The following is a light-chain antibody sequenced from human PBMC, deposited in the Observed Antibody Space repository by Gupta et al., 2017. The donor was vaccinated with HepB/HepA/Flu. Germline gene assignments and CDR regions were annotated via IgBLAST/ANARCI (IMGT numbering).Light chain of an antibody. V-gene: IGKV1-39*01. Sequence: DVQMTQSPSSLSASLGGRVTITCRASQRIGNYLNWYQQKLGKAPKLLIYLTSNLQSGVPSRFSGSGSGTEFTLTISKLQPEEFATYYCQHSNNTPGSFGHGTKVEVK. CDR1: QRIGNY. J-gene: IGKJ3*01. CDR3: QHSNNTPGS. CDR2: LTS.